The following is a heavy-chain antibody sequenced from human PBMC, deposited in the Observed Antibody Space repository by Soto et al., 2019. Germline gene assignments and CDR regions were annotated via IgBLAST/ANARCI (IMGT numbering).Heavy chain of an antibody. D-gene: IGHD6-13*01. CDR3: ARGAAAGGNFDY. V-gene: IGHV3-11*01. J-gene: IGHJ4*02. CDR1: GIIFSDYY. Sequence: QVQLVGSGGGLVKPGGSLRLSCTASGIIFSDYYMNWIRQGPGKGLEWISDISSGGSSKHYADSVKGRFTISRDNAKTSLYLQMNSLRAEDTAVYYCARGAAAGGNFDYWGQGTLVTVSS. CDR2: ISSGGSSK.